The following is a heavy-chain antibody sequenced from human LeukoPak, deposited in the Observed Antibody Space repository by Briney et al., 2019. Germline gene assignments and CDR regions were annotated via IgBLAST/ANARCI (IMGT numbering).Heavy chain of an antibody. CDR3: ARDFNYDSSGYYYRGGAFDI. J-gene: IGHJ3*02. V-gene: IGHV4-59*01. CDR2: IYCSGST. CDR1: GGSISSYY. D-gene: IGHD3-22*01. Sequence: PSETLSLTCTVSGGSISSYYWSWIRQPPGKGLEWIGYIYCSGSTNYNPSLKSRVTISVDTSKNQFSLKLSSVTAADTAVYYCARDFNYDSSGYYYRGGAFDIWGQGTMVTVSS.